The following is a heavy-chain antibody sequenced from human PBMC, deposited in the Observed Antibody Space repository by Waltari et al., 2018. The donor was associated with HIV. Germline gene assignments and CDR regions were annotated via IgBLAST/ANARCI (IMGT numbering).Heavy chain of an antibody. V-gene: IGHV3-7*01. CDR3: ARDLKDYDFWSPVDV. CDR1: GSTFSPYW. J-gene: IGHJ6*02. CDR2: IKQDGSEK. Sequence: EVQLVESGGGLVQPGGSWGSSGVALGSTFSPYWLTWVRQAPGKGLEWLDNIKQDGSEKYYADSVKGRFTVSRDNNKKSLYLQMSSLRAEDTAVYYCARDLKDYDFWSPVDVWGQGTTVTVSS. D-gene: IGHD3-3*01.